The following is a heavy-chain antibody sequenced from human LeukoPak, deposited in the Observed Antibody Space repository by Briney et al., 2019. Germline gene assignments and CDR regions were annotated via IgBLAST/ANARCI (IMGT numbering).Heavy chain of an antibody. V-gene: IGHV4-59*08. Sequence: SETLSLTCTVSGGSISSYSWNWIRQSPGRGLEWIGYVYYSGSTMYNPSLRSRAPISVDTSKNQFSLKLSSVTAADTAVYYGARLKARDAFDIWGQGTMVTVSS. CDR2: VYYSGST. J-gene: IGHJ3*02. CDR3: ARLKARDAFDI. CDR1: GGSISSYS.